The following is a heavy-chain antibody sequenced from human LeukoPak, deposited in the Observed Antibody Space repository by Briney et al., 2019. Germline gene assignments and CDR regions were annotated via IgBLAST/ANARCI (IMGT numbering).Heavy chain of an antibody. CDR3: ARLYCSGGSCYPFFDY. Sequence: GGSLRLSCATSGFTFTSYSMNWVRQAPGKGLEWVAYVSSASGTIYYADSVKGRFTISRDNANNSLYLQMNSLRAEDTAVYYCARLYCSGGSCYPFFDYWGQGTLVTVSS. D-gene: IGHD2-15*01. V-gene: IGHV3-48*04. CDR2: VSSASGTI. J-gene: IGHJ4*02. CDR1: GFTFTSYS.